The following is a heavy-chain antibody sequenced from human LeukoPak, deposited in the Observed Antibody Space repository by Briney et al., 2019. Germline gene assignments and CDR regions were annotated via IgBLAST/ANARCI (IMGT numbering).Heavy chain of an antibody. CDR3: ARETEDYDTLTGYRRAYYCDY. CDR2: MNPNSGNT. J-gene: IGHJ4*02. Sequence: ASVKVSCKASGYTFTSYDINWVRQATGQGLEWMGWMNPNSGNTGYAQKFQGRVTMTRNTSISTAYMELSSLRSEDTAVYYCARETEDYDTLTGYRRAYYCDYWGQGTLVTVSS. V-gene: IGHV1-8*01. D-gene: IGHD3-9*01. CDR1: GYTFTSYD.